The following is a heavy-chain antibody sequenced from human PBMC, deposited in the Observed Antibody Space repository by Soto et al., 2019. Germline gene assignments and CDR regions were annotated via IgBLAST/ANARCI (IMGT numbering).Heavy chain of an antibody. CDR1: GGSVSSGSYF. Sequence: SETLSLTCTVSGGSVSSGSYFWSWIRQPPGKGLEWIGYIFSSGSTTYTPSLKSRVTISVDTSRNQFSLKLTSVTAADTAVYYCARAGTWRGTLHDWGPGTQVTVSS. J-gene: IGHJ4*02. V-gene: IGHV4-61*01. CDR3: ARAGTWRGTLHD. D-gene: IGHD3-3*01. CDR2: IFSSGST.